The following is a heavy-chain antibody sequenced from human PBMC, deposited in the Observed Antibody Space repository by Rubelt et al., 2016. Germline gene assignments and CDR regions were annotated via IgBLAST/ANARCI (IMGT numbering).Heavy chain of an antibody. CDR1: GFTFGKYW. CDR3: ARAGYSGYDGIDY. V-gene: IGHV3-21*05. CDR2: ISSSSSYI. D-gene: IGHD5-12*01. Sequence: GGGLVQPGGSLRLSCEAFGFTFGKYWMRWARQAPGKGLEWVSYISSSSSYIYYADSVKGRFTISRDNAKNSLYLQMNSLRAEDTAVYYCARAGYSGYDGIDYWGQGTLVTVSS. J-gene: IGHJ4*02.